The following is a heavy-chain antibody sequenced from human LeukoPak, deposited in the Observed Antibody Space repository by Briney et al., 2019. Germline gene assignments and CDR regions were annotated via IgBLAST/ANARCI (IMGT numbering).Heavy chain of an antibody. CDR2: ISGSGGST. D-gene: IGHD6-19*01. V-gene: IGHV3-23*01. CDR3: GKVSNGYYNAWYGGSFDS. CDR1: GFTFSSYV. J-gene: IGHJ4*02. Sequence: GGTLRLSCAASGFTFSSYVMTWVRQAPGKGLEWVSGISGSGGSTYYADSVKGRFTISRDNSKNTLYLQMNSLRAEDTAVYYCGKVSNGYYNAWYGGSFDSWGQGTLVTVSS.